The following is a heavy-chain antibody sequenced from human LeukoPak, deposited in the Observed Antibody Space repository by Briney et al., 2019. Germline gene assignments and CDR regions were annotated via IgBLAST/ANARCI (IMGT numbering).Heavy chain of an antibody. CDR1: GFTFSSYA. CDR2: ILYDGTMQ. V-gene: IGHV3-30*04. D-gene: IGHD2-2*01. J-gene: IGHJ5*02. Sequence: GGSLRLSCAASGFTFSSYALHWVRQAPGKGLEWVGVILYDGTMQYYADSVKGRFIISRDNSRNTLYLQMNTLKPEDTAVYYCARACSSTSCYFWFDPWGQGTLVTVSS. CDR3: ARACSSTSCYFWFDP.